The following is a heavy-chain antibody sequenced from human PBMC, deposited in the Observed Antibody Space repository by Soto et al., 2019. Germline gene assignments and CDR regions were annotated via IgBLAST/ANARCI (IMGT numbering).Heavy chain of an antibody. CDR1: GYTFTSYD. CDR3: ARSGFGELSWHVY. CDR2: MNPNSANT. J-gene: IGHJ4*02. V-gene: IGHV1-8*01. Sequence: QVQLVQSGAEVKEPGASVKVSCKASGYTFTSYDINWVRQATGQGLEWMGWMNPNSANTGYAQKFQGRVTLTRNTSISSAYIELSSLRSEDTAVYYCARSGFGELSWHVYWGQGTLVTVSS. D-gene: IGHD3-10*01.